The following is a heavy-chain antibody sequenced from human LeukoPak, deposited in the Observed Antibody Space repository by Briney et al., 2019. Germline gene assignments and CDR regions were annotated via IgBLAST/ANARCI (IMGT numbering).Heavy chain of an antibody. CDR1: GFTFSSHA. J-gene: IGHJ4*02. Sequence: GGSLRLSCAASGFTFSSHAMSWVRQAPGKGLEWVSAISGSGGSTYYADSVKGRFTISRDNSKNTLYLQMNSLRAEDTAVYYCAKGVPSCSTTSCYADYWGQGTLVTVPS. CDR3: AKGVPSCSTTSCYADY. V-gene: IGHV3-23*01. D-gene: IGHD2-2*01. CDR2: ISGSGGST.